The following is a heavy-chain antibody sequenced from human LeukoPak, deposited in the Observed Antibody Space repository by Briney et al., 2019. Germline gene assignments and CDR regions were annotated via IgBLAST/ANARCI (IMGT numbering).Heavy chain of an antibody. J-gene: IGHJ3*02. CDR3: AKAHTSSSWFDDAFDI. Sequence: QAGRSLRLSCAASGFTFSSYAMHWVRQAPGKGLEWVSGISWNSGSIGYADSVKGRFTISRDNAKNSLYLQMNSLRAEDTALYYCAKAHTSSSWFDDAFDIWGQGTMVTVPS. CDR2: ISWNSGSI. D-gene: IGHD6-13*01. CDR1: GFTFSSYA. V-gene: IGHV3-9*01.